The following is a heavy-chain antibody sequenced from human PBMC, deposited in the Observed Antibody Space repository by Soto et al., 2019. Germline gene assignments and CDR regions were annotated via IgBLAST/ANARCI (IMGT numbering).Heavy chain of an antibody. CDR3: ARGRAVPIFGVVIRTPTYGMDV. V-gene: IGHV4-34*01. J-gene: IGHJ6*02. CDR1: GGSFSGYY. Sequence: PSETLSLTCAVYGGSFSGYYWSWIRQPPGKGLEWIGEINHSGSTNYNPSLKSRVTISVDTSKNQFSLKLSSVTAADTAVYYCARGRAVPIFGVVIRTPTYGMDVWGQGTTVTVSS. CDR2: INHSGST. D-gene: IGHD3-3*01.